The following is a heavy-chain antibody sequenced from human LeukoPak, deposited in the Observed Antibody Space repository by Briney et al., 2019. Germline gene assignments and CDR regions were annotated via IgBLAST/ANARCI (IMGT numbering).Heavy chain of an antibody. CDR3: AKVVILTGYYFLDY. Sequence: GGSLRLSCAASGFTFSSYGMSWVRQAPGKGLEWVSAISGSGGSTYYADSVKGRFTISRDNSKNTLYLQMNSLRAEDTAVYYCAKVVILTGYYFLDYWGQGTLVTVSS. J-gene: IGHJ4*02. V-gene: IGHV3-23*01. CDR2: ISGSGGST. D-gene: IGHD3-9*01. CDR1: GFTFSSYG.